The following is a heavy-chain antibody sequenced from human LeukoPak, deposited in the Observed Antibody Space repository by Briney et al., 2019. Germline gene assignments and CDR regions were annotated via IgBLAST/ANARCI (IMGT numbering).Heavy chain of an antibody. CDR1: GYTFTIYN. Sequence: ASVKVSCKTSGYTFTIYNINWVRQATGQGLEWMGWMNPNSGNTGYAQKFQGRVTFTRNTSISTAYMELSDLTSEDTAVYYCARGRRATGRTRNNWFDPWGQGTLVTVSS. D-gene: IGHD1-14*01. CDR2: MNPNSGNT. V-gene: IGHV1-8*01. J-gene: IGHJ5*02. CDR3: ARGRRATGRTRNNWFDP.